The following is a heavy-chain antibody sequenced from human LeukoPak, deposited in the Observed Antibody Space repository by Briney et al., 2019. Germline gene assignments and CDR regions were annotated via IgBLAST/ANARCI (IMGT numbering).Heavy chain of an antibody. V-gene: IGHV4-4*07. J-gene: IGHJ4*02. Sequence: YPSETLSHTCTVSGGSIGSYYWSWIRQPAGEGLEWIGRIYPSGSTNYNPSLKSRVSMSIDTSKNHFSLKLTSVTAADTAVYYCARGERLGPDFWGQGTLVTVSS. CDR3: ARGERLGPDF. CDR2: IYPSGST. CDR1: GGSIGSYY. D-gene: IGHD1-1*01.